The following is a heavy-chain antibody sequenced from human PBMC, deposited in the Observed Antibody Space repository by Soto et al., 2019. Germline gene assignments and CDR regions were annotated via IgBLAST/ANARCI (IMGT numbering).Heavy chain of an antibody. D-gene: IGHD3-16*01. CDR1: GFTFSTYG. V-gene: IGHV3-30*18. CDR2: ISYDGSKK. J-gene: IGHJ4*02. CDR3: AKDPYYESTSSFGQFDY. Sequence: QVQLVESGGGVVQPGRSLRLSCAASGFTFSTYGIHWVRQAPGKGLEWVAVISYDGSKKFYADSVKGRFTISRDNSKNMLYLQMNSLRAEDTAVYYCAKDPYYESTSSFGQFDYWGQGTLVTVSS.